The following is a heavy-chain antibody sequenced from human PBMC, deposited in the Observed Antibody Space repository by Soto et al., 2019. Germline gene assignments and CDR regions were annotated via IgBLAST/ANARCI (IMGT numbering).Heavy chain of an antibody. J-gene: IGHJ4*02. CDR3: RRLEGLATISYYFDY. D-gene: IGHD3-3*01. Sequence: QLQLQESGPGLVKPSETLSLTCTVSGGPVSSSSYYWGWVRQPPGKGLEWVGSVYYSGTTYYNTSRASRPTIAANKSKNRISLRLMSLSAAGTAVYDSRRLEGLATISYYFDYWGQGALVTVSP. V-gene: IGHV4-39*01. CDR1: GGPVSSSSYY. CDR2: VYYSGTT.